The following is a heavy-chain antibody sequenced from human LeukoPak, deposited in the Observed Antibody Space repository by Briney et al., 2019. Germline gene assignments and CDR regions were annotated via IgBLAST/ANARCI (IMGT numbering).Heavy chain of an antibody. V-gene: IGHV3-23*01. CDR1: GVTFSDYA. CDR2: ISESGDGT. D-gene: IGHD5-18*01. Sequence: GGSLRLSCAASGVTFSDYAMSWVRQAPGKGLEWVSAISESGDGTYYADSMKGRYTISRDNAKNTLYLQINSLRAEDTAIYYCAKDIAQGYTLGSIEQDYWGQGTLVTVSS. CDR3: AKDIAQGYTLGSIEQDY. J-gene: IGHJ4*02.